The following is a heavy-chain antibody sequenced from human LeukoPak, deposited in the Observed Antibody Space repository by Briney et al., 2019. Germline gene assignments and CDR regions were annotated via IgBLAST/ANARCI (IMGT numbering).Heavy chain of an antibody. J-gene: IGHJ5*02. V-gene: IGHV4-61*02. CDR1: GDSISSGSYY. Sequence: SETLSLTCTVSGDSISSGSYYWSWIRQPAGKGLEWIGRIYISGSTNYNPSLKSRVTISVDTSKNQFSLKLSPVTAADTAVYYCARSLDAADPNWFDPWGQGTLVTVSS. CDR2: IYISGST. CDR3: ARSLDAADPNWFDP.